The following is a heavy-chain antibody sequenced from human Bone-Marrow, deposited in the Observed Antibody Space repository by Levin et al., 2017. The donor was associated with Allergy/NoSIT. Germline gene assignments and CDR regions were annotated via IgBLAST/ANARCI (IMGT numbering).Heavy chain of an antibody. CDR1: GFSFNRNS. CDR3: ARGLEIFVGYYMDV. J-gene: IGHJ6*02. CDR2: ISSISGTI. D-gene: IGHD5-24*01. Sequence: GGSLRLSCAASGFSFNRNSMIWVRQAPGKGLEWVSYISSISGTIYYADSVKGRFTVSRDNAKKSLYLQMNSLRDEDTAVYYCARGLEIFVGYYMDVWGHGTTVTVSS. V-gene: IGHV3-48*02.